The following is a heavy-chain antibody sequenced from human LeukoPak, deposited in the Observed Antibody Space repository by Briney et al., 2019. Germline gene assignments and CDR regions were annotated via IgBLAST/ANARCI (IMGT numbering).Heavy chain of an antibody. CDR3: AGGRQYYYCSGGPRAPFDY. D-gene: IGHD3-10*01. CDR1: GGSFSGYY. CDR2: INHSGST. V-gene: IGHV4-34*01. Sequence: PSETLSLTCAVYGGSFSGYYWSWIRQPPGKGLEWIGEINHSGSTNYNPSLKSRVTISVDTSKNQFSLKLSSVTAADTSVYYWAGGRQYYYCSGGPRAPFDYWGQGTLVTVSS. J-gene: IGHJ4*02.